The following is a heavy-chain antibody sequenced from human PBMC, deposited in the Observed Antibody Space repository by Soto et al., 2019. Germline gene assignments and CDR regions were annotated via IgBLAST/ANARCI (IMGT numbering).Heavy chain of an antibody. CDR1: GYDFNTNW. V-gene: IGHV5-51*01. J-gene: IGHJ4*02. Sequence: RGESLKISCRGSGYDFNTNWFGWARQLPGRGLEWVGIMYPGDSDTRYNPSLQGHVTLSVDVTVSTAFLQWRSLETSDTGMYFCARLPRDCNKTSCYYADHWGQGTQVTVSS. D-gene: IGHD3-3*01. CDR2: MYPGDSDT. CDR3: ARLPRDCNKTSCYYADH.